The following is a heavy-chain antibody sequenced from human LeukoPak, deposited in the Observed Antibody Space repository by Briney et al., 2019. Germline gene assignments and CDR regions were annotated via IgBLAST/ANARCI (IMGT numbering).Heavy chain of an antibody. D-gene: IGHD6-19*01. CDR1: GYIFTSRG. CDR2: ISAYNGNT. V-gene: IGHV1-18*01. J-gene: IGHJ6*02. Sequence: ASVKVSCKASGYIFTSRGITWVRQAPGQGLEWMGWISAYNGNTNYAQNVQGRVTVTRDTSTSTAYMELRSLRSDDTAVYFGARDLPGAAVEGTTRGMDVWGQGTTVTVSS. CDR3: ARDLPGAAVEGTTRGMDV.